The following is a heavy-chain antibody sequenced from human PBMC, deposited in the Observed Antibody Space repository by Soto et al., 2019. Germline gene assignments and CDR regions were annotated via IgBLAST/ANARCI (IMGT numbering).Heavy chain of an antibody. Sequence: EVQLVETGGGLIQPGGSLRLSCAAAGFTVSSNYMNWVRQAPGKGLEWVSVIYGDGSTYYADSVKGRFTISRDSSKNTLYLQMNSLRAEDTAVYYCARGPQRTYFDYWGQGTLVTVST. V-gene: IGHV3-53*02. CDR2: IYGDGST. CDR3: ARGPQRTYFDY. J-gene: IGHJ4*02. CDR1: GFTVSSNY.